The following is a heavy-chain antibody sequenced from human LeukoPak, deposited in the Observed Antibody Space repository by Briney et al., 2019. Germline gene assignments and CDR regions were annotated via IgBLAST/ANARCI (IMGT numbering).Heavy chain of an antibody. V-gene: IGHV4-59*08. Sequence: SETLSLTCSVSGGGMRNYYWTWIRQSPGKGLEWMGYRYYGGNTNFNSPLRDRVTISVDTSKNQFSLKLSSVTAADTAVYYCARARWYYYGSGTGPFDYWGQGTLVTASS. CDR3: ARARWYYYGSGTGPFDY. D-gene: IGHD3-10*01. J-gene: IGHJ4*02. CDR2: RYYGGNT. CDR1: GGGMRNYY.